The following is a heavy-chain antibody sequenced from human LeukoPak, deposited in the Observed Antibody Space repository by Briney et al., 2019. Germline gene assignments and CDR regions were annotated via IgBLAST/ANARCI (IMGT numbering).Heavy chain of an antibody. D-gene: IGHD3-3*01. V-gene: IGHV1-69*13. CDR3: ARDRPLAGYDFWSGYYVS. CDR2: IIPIFGTA. J-gene: IGHJ4*02. CDR1: GGTFSSYA. Sequence: RWASVKVSCKASGGTFSSYAISWVRQAPGQGLEWMGGIIPIFGTANYAQKFQGRVTITADESTSTAYMELSSLRSEDTAVYYCARDRPLAGYDFWSGYYVSWGQGTLVTVSS.